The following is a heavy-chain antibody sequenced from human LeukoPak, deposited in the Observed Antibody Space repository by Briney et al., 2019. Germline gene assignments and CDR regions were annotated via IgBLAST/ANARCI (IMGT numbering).Heavy chain of an antibody. CDR3: ASEQPNSGYIYY. Sequence: GSLRLSCAASGFTFSSYWMHWVRQAPGKGLVWVSRINSDGSSTSYADSVKGRFTISRDNAKNTLYLQMNSLRAEDTAVYYCASEQPNSGYIYYWGQGTLVTVSS. CDR1: GFTFSSYW. V-gene: IGHV3-74*01. CDR2: INSDGSST. D-gene: IGHD5-12*01. J-gene: IGHJ4*02.